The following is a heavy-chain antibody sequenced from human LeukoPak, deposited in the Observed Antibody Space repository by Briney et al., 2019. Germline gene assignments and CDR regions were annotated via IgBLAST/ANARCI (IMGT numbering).Heavy chain of an antibody. CDR1: GFTFSDYY. J-gene: IGHJ4*02. CDR3: ARETNLISSGLDY. D-gene: IGHD3-10*01. CDR2: ISSSGSTK. V-gene: IGHV3-11*04. Sequence: GGSLRLSCAASGFTFSDYYMSWIRQAPGKGLEWVSYISSSGSTKYYADSVRGRFTISRDNANNSLSLQMNSLRAEDTAVCYCARETNLISSGLDYWGQGTLVTVSS.